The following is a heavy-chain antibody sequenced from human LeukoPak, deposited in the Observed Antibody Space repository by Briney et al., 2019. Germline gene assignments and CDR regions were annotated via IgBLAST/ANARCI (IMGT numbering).Heavy chain of an antibody. J-gene: IGHJ4*02. CDR3: AKFIAAPFYFEY. V-gene: IGHV3-21*01. CDR2: INSSRSYI. Sequence: PGGSLRLSCAASGFTFRSYSMNWARQAPGKGLEGFSSINSSRSYIYYADSVQGRFTISRDNAKNSLYLQMNSLRAEDTAVYYCAKFIAAPFYFEYWGQGTLVTVSS. D-gene: IGHD6-13*01. CDR1: GFTFRSYS.